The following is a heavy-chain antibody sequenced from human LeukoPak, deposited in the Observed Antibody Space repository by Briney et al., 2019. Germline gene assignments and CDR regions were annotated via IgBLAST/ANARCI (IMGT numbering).Heavy chain of an antibody. J-gene: IGHJ5*02. CDR1: GFTFSSYS. V-gene: IGHV3-21*01. D-gene: IGHD2-15*01. CDR2: ISSSSSYI. Sequence: GGSLRLSCAASGFTFSSYSMNWVRQAPGKGLEWVSSISSSSSYIYYADSVKDRFTISRDNAKNSLYLQMNSLRAEDTAVYYCARDQRDIVVVVAATPRWFDPWGQGTLVTVSS. CDR3: ARDQRDIVVVVAATPRWFDP.